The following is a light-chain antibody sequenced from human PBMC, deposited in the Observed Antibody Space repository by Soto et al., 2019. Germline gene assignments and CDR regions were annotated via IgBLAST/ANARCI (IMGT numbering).Light chain of an antibody. CDR1: QSIGTY. CDR2: FAS. V-gene: IGKV1-39*01. J-gene: IGKJ1*01. CDR3: QQTFVSPVT. Sequence: DIQMPPSPSSLSASVGDRIIITCRARQSIGTYLNWYQQKPGKAPKLLIYFASTLQSGVPSRFTGSGSGTDFTLTISTLQPDYFATYYCQQTFVSPVTFGQGTKVDSK.